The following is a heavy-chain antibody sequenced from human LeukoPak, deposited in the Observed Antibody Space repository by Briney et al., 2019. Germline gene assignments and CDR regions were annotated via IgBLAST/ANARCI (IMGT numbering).Heavy chain of an antibody. CDR3: ARGRELLWFGPFDY. Sequence: GGSLRLSCAASGFTLSSYAMSWVRQAPGKGLEWVSGISDSGGSTVYADSIKGRFTISRDNPKNMLYLQMNSLRAEDTAVYYWARGRELLWFGPFDYWGQGTLVTVSS. CDR1: GFTLSSYA. V-gene: IGHV3-23*01. J-gene: IGHJ4*02. CDR2: ISDSGGST. D-gene: IGHD3-10*01.